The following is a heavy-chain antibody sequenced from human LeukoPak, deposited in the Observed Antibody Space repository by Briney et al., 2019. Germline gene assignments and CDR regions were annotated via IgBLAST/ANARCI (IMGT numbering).Heavy chain of an antibody. V-gene: IGHV1-18*01. CDR1: GYTFSNYG. D-gene: IGHD2-2*01. CDR2: ISAYNGNT. CDR3: ARDFYPGRYYADGFDM. J-gene: IGHJ3*02. Sequence: ASVKVSCKASGYTFSNYGISWVRQAPGQGLEWMGWISAYNGNTNYAQKLQDRVTMTTDTSTSTAYMELRSLRSDDTALYYCARDFYPGRYYADGFDMWGQGTMVTVSS.